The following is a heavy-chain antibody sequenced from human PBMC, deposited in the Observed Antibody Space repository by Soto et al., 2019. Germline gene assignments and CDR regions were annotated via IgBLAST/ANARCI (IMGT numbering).Heavy chain of an antibody. Sequence: QVQLQESGPGLVKPSGTLSLTCAVSGASISSSNWWSWVRQPPGKGLEWIGEIYHSGSTNYNPSPTSRVTRSGDKSRNPFSLKLSSVTAADTAVYYCARRWGEGRVDYWGQGTLVTVSS. D-gene: IGHD3-10*01. CDR2: IYHSGST. V-gene: IGHV4-4*02. CDR3: ARRWGEGRVDY. J-gene: IGHJ4*02. CDR1: GASISSSNW.